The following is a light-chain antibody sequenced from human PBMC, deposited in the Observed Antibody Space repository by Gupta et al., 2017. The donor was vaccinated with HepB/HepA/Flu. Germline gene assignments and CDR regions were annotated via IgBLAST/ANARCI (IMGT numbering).Light chain of an antibody. J-gene: IGLJ3*02. CDR3: AAWDDSLNGPV. CDR2: SNN. Sequence: QSVLTQPPSASGTPGQRVTISCSGSSSNIGSNTVNWYQQLPGTAAKLLIYSNNQRPPGVPDRFSGSKSGTSASLAISGLQSEDEADYYCAAWDDSLNGPVFGGGTKLTVL. V-gene: IGLV1-44*01. CDR1: SSNIGSNT.